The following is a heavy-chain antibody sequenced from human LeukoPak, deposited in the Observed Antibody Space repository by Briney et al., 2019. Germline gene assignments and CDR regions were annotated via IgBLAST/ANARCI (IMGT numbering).Heavy chain of an antibody. CDR3: TRGNGVAGDY. CDR1: GYTFTTYD. V-gene: IGHV1-8*01. CDR2: LSPNSGQT. J-gene: IGHJ4*02. D-gene: IGHD6-19*01. Sequence: GASVKVSCKASGYTFTTYDINWVRQATGQGLEWMGWLSPNSGQTAYAQKFQGRVTMTRGISISTFYLELSSLTSEDTAVYYCTRGNGVAGDYWGQGTLVTVSS.